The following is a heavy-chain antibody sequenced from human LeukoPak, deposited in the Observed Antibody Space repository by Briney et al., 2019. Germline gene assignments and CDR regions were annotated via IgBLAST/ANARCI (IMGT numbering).Heavy chain of an antibody. D-gene: IGHD3-3*01. V-gene: IGHV3-7*01. CDR2: IKNDGSEK. CDR1: GFTFSTYA. J-gene: IGHJ4*02. Sequence: PGGSLRLSCAASGFTFSTYAMSWVRQAPGKGLEWVANIKNDGSEKYQMDSVKGRFTISRDNAKSSLYLQINSLRADDTAVYYCTRDPGHYRDYWGQGTLVTVSS. CDR3: TRDPGHYRDY.